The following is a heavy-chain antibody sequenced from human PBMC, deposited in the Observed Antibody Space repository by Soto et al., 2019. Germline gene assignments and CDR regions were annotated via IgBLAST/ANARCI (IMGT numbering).Heavy chain of an antibody. J-gene: IGHJ4*02. CDR2: SRDKVHSHTT. V-gene: IGHV3-72*01. CDR3: ARGVVSTGYFDY. CDR1: GFTFSDHY. Sequence: EVQLAESGGGLVQPGGSLRRSCAASGFTFSDHYMDWVRQAPGKGLGWVGRSRDKVHSHTTEYAASVKGRFTISRGDSENSLYLQMNSLKTEDTAVYYCARGVVSTGYFDYWGQGTLVTVSS. D-gene: IGHD5-12*01.